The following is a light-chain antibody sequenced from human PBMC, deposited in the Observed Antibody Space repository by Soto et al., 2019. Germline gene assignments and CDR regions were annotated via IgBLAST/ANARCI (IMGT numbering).Light chain of an antibody. Sequence: QSVLTQPPSVSGAPGQRVTISCTGSSSNIGTIYDVHWYQQLPGTAPKLLIYGNSNRPSGVPDRFSGSKSGTSASLAITGLQAEDEADYYCQSYDNSLSGHVVFGGGTKLTVL. CDR1: SSNIGTIYD. CDR3: QSYDNSLSGHVV. CDR2: GNS. J-gene: IGLJ2*01. V-gene: IGLV1-40*01.